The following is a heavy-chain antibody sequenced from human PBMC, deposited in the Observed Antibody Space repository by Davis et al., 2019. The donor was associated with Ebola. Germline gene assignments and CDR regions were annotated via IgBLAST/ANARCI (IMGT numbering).Heavy chain of an antibody. CDR3: ARSVDTPVVPYFDS. J-gene: IGHJ4*02. CDR1: GFTLSGYD. CDR2: ISYDGSNA. Sequence: PGGSLRLSCAASGFTLSGYDMNWVRQAPGKGLEWVAVISYDGSNAHYADSVKGRFTISRDNSKNTQYLEMNRLRAEDTAVYYCARSVDTPVVPYFDSWGQGALVTVSS. V-gene: IGHV3-30*19. D-gene: IGHD5-18*01.